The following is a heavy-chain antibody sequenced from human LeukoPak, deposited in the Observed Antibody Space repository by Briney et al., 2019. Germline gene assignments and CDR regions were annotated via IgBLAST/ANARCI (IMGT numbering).Heavy chain of an antibody. CDR3: ARRRSPGRGGYYYYYGMDV. V-gene: IGHV5-51*01. CDR1: GYSFTSYW. J-gene: IGHJ6*02. D-gene: IGHD2-15*01. Sequence: GESLKISCKGSGYSFTSYWIGWVRQMLGKGLEWMGIIYPGDSDTRYSPSFQGQVTISADKSISTAYLQGSSLKASDTAMYYCARRRSPGRGGYYYYYGMDVWGQGTTVTVSS. CDR2: IYPGDSDT.